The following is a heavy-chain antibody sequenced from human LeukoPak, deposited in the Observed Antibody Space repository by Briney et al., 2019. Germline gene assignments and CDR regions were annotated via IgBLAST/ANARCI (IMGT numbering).Heavy chain of an antibody. CDR2: ISGGGTSS. Sequence: GGSLRLSCAATGFTFSRYGMSWVRQAPGKGLEWVSLISGGGTSSKYADSVKGRFTISRDNSKNTLFLQMNSLRADDTAVYYCAKDQYDSSGPYDSWGQGTLVTVSS. D-gene: IGHD3-22*01. J-gene: IGHJ4*02. V-gene: IGHV3-23*01. CDR1: GFTFSRYG. CDR3: AKDQYDSSGPYDS.